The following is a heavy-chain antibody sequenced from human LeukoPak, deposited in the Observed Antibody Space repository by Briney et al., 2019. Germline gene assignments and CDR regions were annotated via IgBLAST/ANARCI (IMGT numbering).Heavy chain of an antibody. V-gene: IGHV4-59*01. Sequence: SETLSLTCTVSGDSISNYYWSWIRQSPGKGLEWIGYLYYSGSTNYNPSLKSRVTISLDTSKNQFSLKLSSVTAADTAMYYCAGRLQYYTSWYLNYWGQGALVTISS. J-gene: IGHJ4*02. CDR3: AGRLQYYTSWYLNY. CDR2: LYYSGST. D-gene: IGHD6-13*01. CDR1: GDSISNYY.